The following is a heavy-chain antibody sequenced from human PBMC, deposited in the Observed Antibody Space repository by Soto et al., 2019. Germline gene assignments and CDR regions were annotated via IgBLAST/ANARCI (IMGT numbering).Heavy chain of an antibody. J-gene: IGHJ4*02. CDR3: ARGADFWSGAEFDY. Sequence: QVQLRESGPGLVKPSGTLSLTCAVSGGSISSDNWWGWVRHPPEKGLEWIGQIYHSGNTNYHPSLRVRVTLSIDKSKNQFSLKLTSVTAADTAVYYCARGADFWSGAEFDYWGQGTLVTVSS. D-gene: IGHD3-3*01. CDR1: GGSISSDNW. V-gene: IGHV4-4*02. CDR2: IYHSGNT.